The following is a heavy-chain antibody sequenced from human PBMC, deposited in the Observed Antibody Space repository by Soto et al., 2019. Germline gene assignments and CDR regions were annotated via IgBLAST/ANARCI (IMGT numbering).Heavy chain of an antibody. CDR2: IDPSDSYT. CDR3: GGGGRYYGMDV. CDR1: GYSFTSYW. J-gene: IGHJ6*04. Sequence: GEALKISCKVSGYSFTSYWISWARQMPGKGLEWMGRIDPSDSYTNYSPSFQGHVTISADKSISTAYLQWSSLKASDTAMYYCGGGGRYYGMDVWGKGSTVTVSS. V-gene: IGHV5-10-1*01.